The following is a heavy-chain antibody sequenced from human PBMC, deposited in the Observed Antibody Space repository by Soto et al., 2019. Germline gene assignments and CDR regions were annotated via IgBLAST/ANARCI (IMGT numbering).Heavy chain of an antibody. CDR2: IYSGGST. D-gene: IGHD6-13*01. CDR3: ARGSSSPIYYYYGMDV. V-gene: IGHV3-53*01. CDR1: GFTVSINY. Sequence: PGGSLRLSCAASGFTVSINYMSWVRHAPGKGLEWVSVIYSGGSTYYADSVKGRFTISRDNSKNTLYLQMNSLRAEDTAVYYCARGSSSPIYYYYGMDVWGQGTTVTVSS. J-gene: IGHJ6*02.